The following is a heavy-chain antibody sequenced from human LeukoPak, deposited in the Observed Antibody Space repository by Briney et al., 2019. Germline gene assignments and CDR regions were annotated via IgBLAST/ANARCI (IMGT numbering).Heavy chain of an antibody. CDR2: ISWDSGSI. CDR1: GFTFDDYA. V-gene: IGHV3-9*01. CDR3: VKDLGWLGQTGMDV. Sequence: GGSLRLSCAASGFTFDDYAMHWVRQAPGKDLEWVSGISWDSGSIGYADSVKGRFTISRDNAKNSLYLQMISLRADDTALYYCVKDLGWLGQTGMDVWGQGTTVTVSS. D-gene: IGHD6-19*01. J-gene: IGHJ6*02.